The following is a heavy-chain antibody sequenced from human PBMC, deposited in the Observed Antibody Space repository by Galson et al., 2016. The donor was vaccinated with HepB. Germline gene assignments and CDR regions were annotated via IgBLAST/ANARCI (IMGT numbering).Heavy chain of an antibody. V-gene: IGHV3-30*04. D-gene: IGHD6-25*01. CDR3: AREAADDFDTSGYFDY. CDR1: GFTPGFTFSHEA. Sequence: SLRLSCAASGFTPGFTFSHEAMHWVRQAPGKGLEWLAVISYDGSKQYYADSVKGRFTISRDNSKSTLFLQMNGLRVDDTALYYWAREAADDFDTSGYFDYWGQGTLVTVSS. J-gene: IGHJ4*02. CDR2: ISYDGSKQ.